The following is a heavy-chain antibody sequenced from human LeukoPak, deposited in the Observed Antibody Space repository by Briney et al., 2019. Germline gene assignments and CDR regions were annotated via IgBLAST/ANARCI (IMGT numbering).Heavy chain of an antibody. CDR2: ISASGGST. J-gene: IGHJ4*02. D-gene: IGHD3-3*01. Sequence: GGSLRLSCAASGFTFSSYAMSWVRQAPGKGLEWVSTISASGGSTYYADSVKGRFTISRDNSKNTLYLQMNSLRAEDTAVYYCAKHGLRVLRFLEWLPQSNYFDYWGQGTLVTVSS. V-gene: IGHV3-23*01. CDR3: AKHGLRVLRFLEWLPQSNYFDY. CDR1: GFTFSSYA.